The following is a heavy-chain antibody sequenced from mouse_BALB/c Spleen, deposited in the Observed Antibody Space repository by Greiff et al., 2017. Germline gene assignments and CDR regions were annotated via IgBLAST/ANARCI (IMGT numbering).Heavy chain of an antibody. CDR3: ARGLRGFAY. J-gene: IGHJ3*01. CDR1: GYSITSGYY. D-gene: IGHD1-1*01. CDR2: ISYDGSN. Sequence: EVKLQESGPGLVKPSQSLSLTCSVTGYSITSGYYWNWIRQFPGNKLEWMGYISYDGSNNYNPSLKNRISITRDTSKNQFFLKLNSVTTEDTATYYCARGLRGFAYWGQGTLVTVSA. V-gene: IGHV3-6*02.